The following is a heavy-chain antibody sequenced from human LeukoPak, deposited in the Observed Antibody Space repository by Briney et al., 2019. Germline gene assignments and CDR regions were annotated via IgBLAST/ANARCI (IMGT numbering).Heavy chain of an antibody. J-gene: IGHJ3*02. Sequence: NPSETLSLTCAVYGGSFSDYYWSWIRQSPGKGLEWIGEINPSGSTNYNPSLKSRVTISVDTSKNQFSLKLKSVTAADTAVYYCAKSNGYGLIDIWGQGTMVTVSS. D-gene: IGHD3-22*01. CDR3: AKSNGYGLIDI. CDR2: INPSGST. CDR1: GGSFSDYY. V-gene: IGHV4-34*01.